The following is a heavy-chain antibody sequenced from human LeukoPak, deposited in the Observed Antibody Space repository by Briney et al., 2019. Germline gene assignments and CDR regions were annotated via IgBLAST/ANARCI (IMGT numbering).Heavy chain of an antibody. Sequence: SETLSLTCTVSGVSISRSDYWSWIRQAPGKGLEWVGYTHYTGATYYNPSLKSRLTLSLDTSKNQFSLKLSSVTAADTAVYYCAREVDVPSTSDGFDIWGQGTVVTVSS. D-gene: IGHD3-10*02. CDR2: THYTGAT. V-gene: IGHV4-31*03. CDR3: AREVDVPSTSDGFDI. J-gene: IGHJ3*02. CDR1: GVSISRSDY.